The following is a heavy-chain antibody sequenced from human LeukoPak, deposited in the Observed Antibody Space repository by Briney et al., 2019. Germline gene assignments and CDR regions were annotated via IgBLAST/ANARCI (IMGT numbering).Heavy chain of an antibody. CDR2: IYYSGST. Sequence: SETLSLTCAVYGGSFSGYYCNWIRQPPGKGLEWIGYIYYSGSTYYNPSLKSRVTISVDTSKNQFSLKLSSVTAADTAVYYCARDFGVIIGSAFDIWGQGTMVTVSS. V-gene: IGHV4-30-4*08. J-gene: IGHJ3*02. D-gene: IGHD3-3*01. CDR3: ARDFGVIIGSAFDI. CDR1: GGSFSGYY.